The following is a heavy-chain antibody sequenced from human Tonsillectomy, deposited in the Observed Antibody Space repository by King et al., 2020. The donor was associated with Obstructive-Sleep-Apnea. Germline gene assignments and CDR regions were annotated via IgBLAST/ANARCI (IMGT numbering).Heavy chain of an antibody. Sequence: VQLVQSGGGLVKPGGSLRLSCAASGNSLTYAWMSWVRQAPGTGLEWVGRIKSMSEGGTTDYAAPVKGRLTITRDDSKNTMYLQMNSLKSDDTAVYYCTADGVDDYYAAGGYYYWGQGTRVTVSS. CDR1: GNSLTYAW. V-gene: IGHV3-15*01. CDR2: IKSMSEGGTT. J-gene: IGHJ4*02. D-gene: IGHD3-10*01. CDR3: TADGVDDYYAAGGYYY.